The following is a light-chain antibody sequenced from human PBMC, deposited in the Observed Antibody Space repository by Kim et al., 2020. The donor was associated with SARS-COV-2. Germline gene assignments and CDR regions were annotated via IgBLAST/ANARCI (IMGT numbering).Light chain of an antibody. V-gene: IGLV6-57*04. CDR1: GGSIASNY. CDR2: EDY. CDR3: QSYDSSSWV. Sequence: NFMLTQPHSVSGSPEKTVTISCTRSGGSIASNYVQWYQQRSGSAPTTVIYEDYQRPSGVPDRFSGSIDSSSNSASLTISGLRTEDEADYYCQSYDSSSWVFGGGTQLTVL. J-gene: IGLJ3*02.